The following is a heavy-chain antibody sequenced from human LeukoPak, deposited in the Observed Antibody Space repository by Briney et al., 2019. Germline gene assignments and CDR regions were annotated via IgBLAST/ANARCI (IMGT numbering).Heavy chain of an antibody. D-gene: IGHD3-16*02. J-gene: IGHJ4*02. V-gene: IGHV3-43*02. CDR2: ISGDGAST. CDR3: AKDLGVYVWGSYRPPPGFFDY. Sequence: PGGSLTLSCAAAAFTFDDYAMEWDRPAPGKGLEWVSLISGDGASTYYADSVTGRFTISRDNSKNSLYRQMNSLRTEDTALSYCAKDLGVYVWGSYRPPPGFFDYWGQGTLVTVSS. CDR1: AFTFDDYA.